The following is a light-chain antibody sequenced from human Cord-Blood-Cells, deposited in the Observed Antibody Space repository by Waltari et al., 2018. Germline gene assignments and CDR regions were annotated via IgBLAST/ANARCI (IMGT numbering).Light chain of an antibody. J-gene: IGLJ1*01. CDR2: EVS. CDR1: SRDVGGYNY. V-gene: IGLV2-14*01. CDR3: SSYTSSSTYV. Sequence: QSALTQPASVSGSPGQSITIACNGTSRDVGGYNYVSWYQQHPGKAPKLMIYEVSNRPSGVSNRFSGSKSGNTASLTISGLQAEDEADYYCSSYTSSSTYVFGTGTKVTVL.